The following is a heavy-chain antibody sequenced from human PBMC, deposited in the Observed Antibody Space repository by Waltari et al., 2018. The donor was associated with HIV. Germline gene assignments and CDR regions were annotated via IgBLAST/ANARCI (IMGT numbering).Heavy chain of an antibody. D-gene: IGHD3-3*01. V-gene: IGHV4-61*02. CDR2: INTSGIT. J-gene: IGHJ6*02. CDR1: GGSISSGSYY. CDR3: ARDRVTIFGPAWGYGMDV. Sequence: QVQLQESGPGLVKPSQTLSLTCTVSGGSISSGSYYWSWIRQPAGKGLEWIGRINTSGITNYNPSLESRVTRSVDTSKNQFSLKLSAVTAADTAVYYCARDRVTIFGPAWGYGMDVWGQGTTVTVSS.